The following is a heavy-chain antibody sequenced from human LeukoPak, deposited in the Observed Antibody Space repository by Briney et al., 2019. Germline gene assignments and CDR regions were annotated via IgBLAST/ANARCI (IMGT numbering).Heavy chain of an antibody. Sequence: GGSLRLSCAASGFTFSSSAMSWVRQAPGKGLEWVSAISNNGGYTYYADSVQGRFTISRGNSKSTLCLQMNSLRAEDTAVYYCAKDYGSGWYYFDFWGQGTLVTVSS. CDR3: AKDYGSGWYYFDF. D-gene: IGHD6-19*01. J-gene: IGHJ4*02. V-gene: IGHV3-23*01. CDR2: ISNNGGYT. CDR1: GFTFSSSA.